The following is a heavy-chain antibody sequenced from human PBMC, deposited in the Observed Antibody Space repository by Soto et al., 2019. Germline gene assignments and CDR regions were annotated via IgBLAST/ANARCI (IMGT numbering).Heavy chain of an antibody. CDR2: IIPIFGTA. J-gene: IGHJ4*02. V-gene: IGHV1-69*13. CDR1: GGTFSSYA. Sequence: ASVKVSCKASGGTFSSYAISWVRQAPGQGLERMGGIIPIFGTANYAQKFQGRVTITADESTSTAYMELSSLRSEDTALYYCAVTKDMYSNYFDYWGQGTLVTVSS. D-gene: IGHD4-4*01. CDR3: AVTKDMYSNYFDY.